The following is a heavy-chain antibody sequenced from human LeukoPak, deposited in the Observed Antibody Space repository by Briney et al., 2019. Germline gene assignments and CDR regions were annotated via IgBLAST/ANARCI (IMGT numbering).Heavy chain of an antibody. J-gene: IGHJ4*02. CDR3: TTILLWFGESDY. V-gene: IGHV3-15*01. CDR2: IKSKTDGGTT. D-gene: IGHD3-10*01. CDR1: GFTFSNAW. Sequence: GGSLRLSCAASGFTFSNAWMSWVRQAPGKGLEWVGRIKSKTDGGTTDYAALVKGRFTISRDDSKNTLYLQMNSLKTEDTAVYYCTTILLWFGESDYWGQGTLVTVSS.